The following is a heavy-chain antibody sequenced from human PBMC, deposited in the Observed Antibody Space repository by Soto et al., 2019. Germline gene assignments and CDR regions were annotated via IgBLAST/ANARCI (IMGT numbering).Heavy chain of an antibody. V-gene: IGHV4-39*01. J-gene: IGHJ4*02. CDR1: GGSISSSSYY. Sequence: SETLSLTCTVSGGSISSSSYYWGWIRQPPGKGLEWIGSIYYSGSTYYNPSLKSRVTISVDTSKNQFSLKLSSVTAADTAVYYCARQSSSSGRGDYFDYWGQGTLVTVSS. CDR3: ARQSSSSGRGDYFDY. CDR2: IYYSGST. D-gene: IGHD6-6*01.